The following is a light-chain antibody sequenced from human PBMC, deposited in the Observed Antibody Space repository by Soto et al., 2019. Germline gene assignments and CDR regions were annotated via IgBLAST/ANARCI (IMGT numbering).Light chain of an antibody. J-gene: IGKJ1*01. CDR1: QYINTR. CDR2: LTS. Sequence: EIVLTQSSATLSSFPGDRVTLSCRASQYINTRLAWYQHRLGQAPRLLIYLTSNRAAGIPARFSGSGSGTDCTLTISDVEPEDFAVYYCHQRQSWPRTFGQGTKVDIK. CDR3: HQRQSWPRT. V-gene: IGKV3D-11*03.